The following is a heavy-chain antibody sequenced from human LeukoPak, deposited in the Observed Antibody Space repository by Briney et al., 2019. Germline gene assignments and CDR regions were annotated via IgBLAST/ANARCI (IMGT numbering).Heavy chain of an antibody. CDR3: ARGRIHYYDYVWGSYRYAFFDY. V-gene: IGHV4-34*01. J-gene: IGHJ4*02. CDR1: GGSISSGGYS. D-gene: IGHD3-16*02. CDR2: INHSGST. Sequence: PSETLSLTCAVSGGSISSGGYSWSWIRQPPGKGLEWIGEINHSGSTNYNPSLKSRVTISVDTSKNQFSLKLSSVTAADTAVYYCARGRIHYYDYVWGSYRYAFFDYWGQGTLVTVSS.